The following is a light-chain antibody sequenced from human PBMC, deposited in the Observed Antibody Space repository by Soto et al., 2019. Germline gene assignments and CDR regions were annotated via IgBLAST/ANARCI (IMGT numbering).Light chain of an antibody. CDR3: KQYNSYSVT. Sequence: DIQMTQSPSTLSASVGDRDTITCRASQSISSWLAWYQQKPGKAPKLLIYDASSLESGVPSRFSGSGSGTEFTLTISSLQPDDFATDYCKQYNSYSVTFGQGTKVDIK. CDR2: DAS. J-gene: IGKJ1*01. CDR1: QSISSW. V-gene: IGKV1-5*01.